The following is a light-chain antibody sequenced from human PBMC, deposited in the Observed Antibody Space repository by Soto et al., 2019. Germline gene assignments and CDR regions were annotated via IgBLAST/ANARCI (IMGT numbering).Light chain of an antibody. CDR1: QIISSW. CDR2: KAS. V-gene: IGKV1-5*03. J-gene: IGKJ3*01. CDR3: QQYNSSSLT. Sequence: IQMTQTPSTLSASVGDRVTITCRASQIISSWLAWYQQKPRKAPRLLIYKASNIESGVPSRFSGSGSGTEFTLTISSLQTDDFAEYYCQQYNSSSLTFGGGTNVDIK.